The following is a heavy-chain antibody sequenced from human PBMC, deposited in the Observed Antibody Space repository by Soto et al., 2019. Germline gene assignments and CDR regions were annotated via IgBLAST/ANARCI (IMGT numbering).Heavy chain of an antibody. D-gene: IGHD3-22*01. CDR1: GFVFRDSH. CDR3: VRVDLFYDSTGYCHFGY. CDR2: ISRSGSTI. V-gene: IGHV3-11*01. J-gene: IGHJ4*02. Sequence: GDPSISCVSSGFVFRDSHMGWVRQAPGQGLKWISYISRSGSTIKYADSVKGRVTIFRDNAKNSVDLQLDSLRAEDTAVYYCVRVDLFYDSTGYCHFGYWGQGTQVTVSS.